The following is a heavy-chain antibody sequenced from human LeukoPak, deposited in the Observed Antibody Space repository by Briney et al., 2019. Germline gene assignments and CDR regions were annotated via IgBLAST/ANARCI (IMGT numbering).Heavy chain of an antibody. CDR3: AKDRRYGGNSGDY. CDR2: ISGSGGST. J-gene: IGHJ4*02. D-gene: IGHD4-23*01. Sequence: GGSLRLSCAASGFTFSSYDMSWVRQAPGKGLEWVSAISGSGGSTYYADSVKGRFTISRDNSKNTLYLQMNSLRAEDTAVYYCAKDRRYGGNSGDYWGQGTLVTVSS. V-gene: IGHV3-23*01. CDR1: GFTFSSYD.